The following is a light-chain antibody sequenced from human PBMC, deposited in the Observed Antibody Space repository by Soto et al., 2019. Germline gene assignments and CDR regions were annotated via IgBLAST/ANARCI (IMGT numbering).Light chain of an antibody. Sequence: QSALTQPASVSGSPGQSITISCTGTSSDVGGYNYVSWYQQHPGKAPKLMIYEVSNRPSGVSNRFSGSKSGNTASLTISGVQAEEEADYYFSSYTSRSIVFGGGTKLTVL. CDR1: SSDVGGYNY. CDR3: SSYTSRSIV. J-gene: IGLJ2*01. CDR2: EVS. V-gene: IGLV2-14*01.